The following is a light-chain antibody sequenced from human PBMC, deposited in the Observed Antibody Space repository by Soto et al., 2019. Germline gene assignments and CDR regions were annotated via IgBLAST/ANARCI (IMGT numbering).Light chain of an antibody. CDR3: QQYETFSPWT. Sequence: DIQMTQSRSILSASVGDTVMITCRVSQRIDTWLAWYQQKPGTAPKLLIYKATTLQSDVPSRFSGSGSGTEFTLAISSLEPDDFATYYCQQYETFSPWTFGQGTKVDI. CDR2: KAT. J-gene: IGKJ1*01. CDR1: QRIDTW. V-gene: IGKV1-5*03.